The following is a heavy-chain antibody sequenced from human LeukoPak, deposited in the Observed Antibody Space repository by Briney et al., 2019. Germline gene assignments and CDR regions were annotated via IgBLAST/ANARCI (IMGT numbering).Heavy chain of an antibody. Sequence: GGSLRLSCAASGFTFHIAWMTWVRQAPGKGRKWVGRMKGNPDGGTSDYAAPVKGRFTISRDDSKNTLYLHMNSLRAEDTAVYYCTTLSNDVLYWGQGTLVTVS. V-gene: IGHV3-15*01. J-gene: IGHJ4*02. CDR3: TTLSNDVLY. CDR2: MKGNPDGGTS. D-gene: IGHD4-11*01. CDR1: GFTFHIAW.